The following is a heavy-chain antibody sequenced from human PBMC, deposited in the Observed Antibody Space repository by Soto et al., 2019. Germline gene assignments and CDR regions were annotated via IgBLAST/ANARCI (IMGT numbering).Heavy chain of an antibody. CDR3: AKVAVAGPDFDS. CDR1: GFTFSSYG. Sequence: GGSLRLSCAASGFTFSSYGMHWVRQAPGKGLEWVAVISYDGSNKYYADSVKGRFTISRDNSKNTLYLQMNSLRAEDTAVYYCAKVAVAGPDFDSWGQGTLVTVSS. V-gene: IGHV3-30*18. J-gene: IGHJ4*02. CDR2: ISYDGSNK. D-gene: IGHD6-19*01.